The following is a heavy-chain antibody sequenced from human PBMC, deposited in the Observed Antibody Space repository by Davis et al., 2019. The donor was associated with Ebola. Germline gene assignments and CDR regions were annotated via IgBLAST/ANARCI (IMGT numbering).Heavy chain of an antibody. CDR1: GYTFTSYD. V-gene: IGHV7-4-1*02. Sequence: ASVKVSCKASGYTFTSYDINWVRQATGQGLEWMGWINTNTGNPTYAQGFTGRFVFSLDTSVSTAYLQINSLKTEDTAVYYCARDRYITGGYWGQGTLVTVSS. J-gene: IGHJ4*02. CDR3: ARDRYITGGY. CDR2: INTNTGNP. D-gene: IGHD6-25*01.